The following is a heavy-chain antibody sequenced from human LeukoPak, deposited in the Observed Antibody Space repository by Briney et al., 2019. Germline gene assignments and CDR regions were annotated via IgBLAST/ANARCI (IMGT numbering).Heavy chain of an antibody. Sequence: ASVKVSCKASGYTFTSHGFSWVRQAPGQGLEWMGWISAYNGNTNYAQRVQDRVTMTTDTSTSTAYMELRSLRSDDTAVYYCARDVDTSMAYYFDCWGQGTLVTVSS. V-gene: IGHV1-18*01. D-gene: IGHD5-18*01. CDR3: ARDVDTSMAYYFDC. J-gene: IGHJ4*02. CDR1: GYTFTSHG. CDR2: ISAYNGNT.